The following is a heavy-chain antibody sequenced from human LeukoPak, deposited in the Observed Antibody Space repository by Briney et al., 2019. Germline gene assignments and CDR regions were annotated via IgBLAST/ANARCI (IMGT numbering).Heavy chain of an antibody. D-gene: IGHD4-17*01. CDR2: MNPNSGNT. V-gene: IGHV1-8*01. Sequence: GASVKVSCKASGYTFTSYDINWVRQATGQGLEWMGWMNPNSGNTDYAQKFQGRVTMTRNTSISTAYMELSSLRSEDTAVYYCARGLWVRSALSPFGYWGQGTLVTVSS. CDR3: ARGLWVRSALSPFGY. J-gene: IGHJ4*02. CDR1: GYTFTSYD.